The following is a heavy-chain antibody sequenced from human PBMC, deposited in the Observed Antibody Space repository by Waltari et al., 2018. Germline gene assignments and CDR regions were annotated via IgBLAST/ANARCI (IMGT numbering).Heavy chain of an antibody. Sequence: QVQLQQSGPGLVKPSQTLSLPCAISGDSVSSNSAAWNWTRQSPSRGLEWLGRTYYRSKWYNDYAVSVKSRITINPDTSKNQFSLQLNSVTPEDTAVYYCARGVSGIAAAGIYWYFDLWGRGTLVTVSS. CDR3: ARGVSGIAAAGIYWYFDL. CDR1: GDSVSSNSAA. D-gene: IGHD6-13*01. V-gene: IGHV6-1*01. J-gene: IGHJ2*01. CDR2: TYYRSKWYN.